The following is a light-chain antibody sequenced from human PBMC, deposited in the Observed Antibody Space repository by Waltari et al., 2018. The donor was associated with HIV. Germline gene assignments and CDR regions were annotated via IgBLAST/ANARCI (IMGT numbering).Light chain of an antibody. CDR2: DDR. V-gene: IGLV3-21*02. CDR3: HVWNSTRDLGV. Sequence: SSVLTQPPSVSVAPGQTARIPCGGPNIGSKSVHWYQQRPGQAPVLVVYDDRVRPSGIPDRFSGSNSGNTATLTVSRVEAGDEADYYCHVWNSTRDLGVFGGGTQLTV. J-gene: IGLJ7*01. CDR1: NIGSKS.